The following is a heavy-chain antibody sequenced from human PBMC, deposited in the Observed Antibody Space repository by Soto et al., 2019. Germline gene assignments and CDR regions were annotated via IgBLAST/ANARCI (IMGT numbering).Heavy chain of an antibody. CDR3: ARLRWETENNWFDP. J-gene: IGHJ5*02. V-gene: IGHV4-30-4*01. D-gene: IGHD1-26*01. CDR1: GDSITSVDHY. Sequence: SETLSPTFSVSGDSITSVDHYWSWIRQPPGKGLEWMGYIYHSGSTHYNPSLNSRLTISIDTSTNRFSLNLTSVTAADTAVYFCARLRWETENNWFDPWGQGALVTVSS. CDR2: IYHSGST.